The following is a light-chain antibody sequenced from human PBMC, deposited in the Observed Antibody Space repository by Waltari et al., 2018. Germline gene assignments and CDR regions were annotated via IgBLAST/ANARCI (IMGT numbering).Light chain of an antibody. J-gene: IGLJ3*02. CDR3: QTGGHGTWV. Sequence: QLVVTQSPSASASLGASVKLTCTLSSGHSSNIIAWLQQQPEKGPRYLMKVNSDGSHSRGAEMLDRFSGSSACAERHLTSSSLQAEDEADYYCQTGGHGTWVFGGGTKLTVL. V-gene: IGLV4-69*01. CDR1: SGHSSNI. CDR2: VNSDGSH.